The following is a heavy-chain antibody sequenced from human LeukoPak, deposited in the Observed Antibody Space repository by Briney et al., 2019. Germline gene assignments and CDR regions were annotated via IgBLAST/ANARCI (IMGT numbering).Heavy chain of an antibody. Sequence: SVKVSCKASGGTFSSYAIRWVRQVPGQGLEWMGRIIPILGIANYAQKFQGRVTITADKSTSTAYMELSSLRSEDTAVYYCARGAQVLRYFDWLHNWFDPWGQGTLVTVSS. D-gene: IGHD3-9*01. CDR2: IIPILGIA. CDR3: ARGAQVLRYFDWLHNWFDP. V-gene: IGHV1-69*04. CDR1: GGTFSSYA. J-gene: IGHJ5*02.